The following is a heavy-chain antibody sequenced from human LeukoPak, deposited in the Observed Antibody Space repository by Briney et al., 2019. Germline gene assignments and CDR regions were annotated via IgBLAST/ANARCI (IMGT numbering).Heavy chain of an antibody. J-gene: IGHJ4*02. D-gene: IGHD6-19*01. Sequence: PGGSLRLSCAASGFTFDEYAMHWVRQAPGKGLEWVSLISWDGGSTYYADSVKGRFTISRDNSKNSLYLQMNSLRAEDTALYYCAKGGSSSGSSEIDYWGQGTLVTVSS. CDR2: ISWDGGST. CDR3: AKGGSSSGSSEIDY. V-gene: IGHV3-43D*03. CDR1: GFTFDEYA.